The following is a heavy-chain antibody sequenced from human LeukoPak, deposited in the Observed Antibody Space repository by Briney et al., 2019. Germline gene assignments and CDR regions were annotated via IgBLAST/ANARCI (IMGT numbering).Heavy chain of an antibody. CDR2: IRSNGITT. J-gene: IGHJ4*02. Sequence: GGSLRLSCAASGFTVNNAWMNWVRHTPGKGLEWVSGIRSNGITTYYADSVKGRFTISRDNSKNTLYLQMNSLRAEDTAVYYCAKAKMTTVTCFDYWGQGTLVTVSS. CDR1: GFTVNNAW. V-gene: IGHV3-23*01. CDR3: AKAKMTTVTCFDY. D-gene: IGHD4-17*01.